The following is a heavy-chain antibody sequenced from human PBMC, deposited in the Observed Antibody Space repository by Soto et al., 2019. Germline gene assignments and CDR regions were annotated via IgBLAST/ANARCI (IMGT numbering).Heavy chain of an antibody. Sequence: SLRLSCAASGFTFSNYWVTWVRQAPGKGLEWVANIKQSGSEKDYVDSVKGRFTISRDNAQNSLFLQMNSLRAEDTAVYYCARVIPTTAAGTDYWGQGTLVTVSS. CDR2: IKQSGSEK. D-gene: IGHD6-13*01. CDR3: ARVIPTTAAGTDY. J-gene: IGHJ4*02. CDR1: GFTFSNYW. V-gene: IGHV3-7*05.